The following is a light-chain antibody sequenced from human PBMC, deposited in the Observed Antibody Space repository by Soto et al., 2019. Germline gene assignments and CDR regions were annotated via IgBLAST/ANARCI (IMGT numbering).Light chain of an antibody. V-gene: IGLV2-8*01. CDR3: NSYAGSNNFL. Sequence: QSVLTQPPSASGSRGQSVTISCTGTSSDVGGYNYVSWYQQHPGKAPKLMIYEVSKRPSGVPDRFSGSKSGNTASLTVSGLQAEDEADYYCNSYAGSNNFLFGTGTKLTVL. CDR1: SSDVGGYNY. J-gene: IGLJ1*01. CDR2: EVS.